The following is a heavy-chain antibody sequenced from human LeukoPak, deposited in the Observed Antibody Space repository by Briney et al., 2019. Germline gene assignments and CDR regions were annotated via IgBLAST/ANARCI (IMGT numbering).Heavy chain of an antibody. CDR2: IYAGGNT. V-gene: IGHV3-53*01. D-gene: IGHD1-26*01. CDR3: VRGLAASSNY. CDR1: TFTVSTNY. Sequence: GGSLRLSCAASTFTVSTNYMSWVRQAPGKGLEWASVIYAGGNTNYADSVKGRFTISRDNSKNTVYLQMNSLRAEDTAVYYCVRGLAASSNYWGQGTLVSVSS. J-gene: IGHJ4*02.